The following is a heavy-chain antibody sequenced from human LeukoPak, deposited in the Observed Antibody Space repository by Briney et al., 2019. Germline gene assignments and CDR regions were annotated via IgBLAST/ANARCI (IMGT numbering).Heavy chain of an antibody. CDR3: ARGILAVADDY. CDR2: IYYSGST. J-gene: IGHJ4*02. V-gene: IGHV4-59*01. Sequence: SSETLSLTCTVSGGSISSYYWSWIRQPPGKGLEWIGYIYYSGSTNYNPSLKSRVTISVDTSKNQFSLKLSSVTAADTAVYYCARGILAVADDYRGQGTLVTVSS. D-gene: IGHD6-19*01. CDR1: GGSISSYY.